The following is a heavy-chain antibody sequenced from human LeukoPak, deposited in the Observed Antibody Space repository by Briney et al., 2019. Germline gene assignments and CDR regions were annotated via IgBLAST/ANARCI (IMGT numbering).Heavy chain of an antibody. J-gene: IGHJ4*02. CDR3: AKDRSSGWYTTLDS. D-gene: IGHD6-19*01. CDR1: GFTFSSYA. CDR2: VSGSGGNT. V-gene: IGHV3-23*01. Sequence: SGGSLRLSCAASGFTFSSYAMGWVRQAPGKGLEWVSAVSGSGGNTSYADSVKGRFTISRDNSKNTLYLQMNSLRAEDTAVYYCAKDRSSGWYTTLDSWGQGALVTVSS.